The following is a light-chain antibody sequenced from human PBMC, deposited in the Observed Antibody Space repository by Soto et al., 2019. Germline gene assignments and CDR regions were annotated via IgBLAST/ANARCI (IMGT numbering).Light chain of an antibody. CDR3: QQGHSFPFT. V-gene: IGKV1D-12*01. CDR2: AAS. Sequence: DIQMTQSPSSVSASVGDRVTITCRASQGISSWLAWYQQKPGKAPKLLIYAASSLQSGVPSRFSGSGSETDFTLTISSLQDEDFASYSSQQGHSFPFTFGPGTKVDIK. CDR1: QGISSW. J-gene: IGKJ3*01.